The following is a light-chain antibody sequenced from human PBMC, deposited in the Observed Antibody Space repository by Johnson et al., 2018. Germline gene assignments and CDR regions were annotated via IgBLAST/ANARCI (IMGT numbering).Light chain of an antibody. J-gene: IGLJ1*01. CDR2: ENN. CDR3: GTWDSSLSAGNV. Sequence: QSELTQPPSVSAAPGQKVTISCSGSSSNIGNNYVSWYQQLPGTAPKLLIYENNKRPSGIPDRFSGSKSGTSATLGITGLQTGDEADYYCGTWDSSLSAGNVFGTGTKVTV. V-gene: IGLV1-51*02. CDR1: SSNIGNNY.